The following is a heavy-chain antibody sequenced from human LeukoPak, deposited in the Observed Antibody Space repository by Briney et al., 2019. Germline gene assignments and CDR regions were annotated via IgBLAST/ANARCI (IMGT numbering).Heavy chain of an antibody. D-gene: IGHD5-12*01. CDR1: GFTFSSYG. J-gene: IGHJ4*02. CDR3: ARDRLRGYSGYGTVY. Sequence: GGSLRLSCAASGFTFSSYGMHWVRQAPGKGLEWVAVISYDGSNKYYADSVKGRFTISRDNSKNTLYLQMNSLRAEDTAVYYCARDRLRGYSGYGTVYWGQGTLVTVSS. V-gene: IGHV3-30*03. CDR2: ISYDGSNK.